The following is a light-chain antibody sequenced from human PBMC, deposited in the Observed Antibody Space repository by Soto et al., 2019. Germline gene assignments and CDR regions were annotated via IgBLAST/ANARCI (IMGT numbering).Light chain of an antibody. CDR1: SSNIGSNY. V-gene: IGLV1-47*01. Sequence: QSVLTQPPSASGNPGQRVTISCSGSSSNIGSNYVFWYQHLPGTAPKLLIYRNNQRPSGVPDRFSGSKSGTSASLAISGLRSEDETDYYCAAWDDSRSGVVFGGGTQLTVL. CDR3: AAWDDSRSGVV. J-gene: IGLJ2*01. CDR2: RNN.